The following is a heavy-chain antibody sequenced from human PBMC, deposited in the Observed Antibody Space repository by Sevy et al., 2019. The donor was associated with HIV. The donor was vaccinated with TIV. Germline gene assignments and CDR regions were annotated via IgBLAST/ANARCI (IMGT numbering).Heavy chain of an antibody. CDR3: ARVPNYCSGGSCYFYYYYYGMDV. CDR2: ISSSSSCI. CDR1: GFTFSSYS. Sequence: GGSLRLSCAASGFTFSSYSMNWVRQAPGKGLEWVSSISSSSSCIYYADSVKGRFTISRDNAKNSLYLQMNSLRAEDTAVYYCARVPNYCSGGSCYFYYYYYGMDVWGQGTTVTVSS. D-gene: IGHD2-15*01. J-gene: IGHJ6*02. V-gene: IGHV3-21*01.